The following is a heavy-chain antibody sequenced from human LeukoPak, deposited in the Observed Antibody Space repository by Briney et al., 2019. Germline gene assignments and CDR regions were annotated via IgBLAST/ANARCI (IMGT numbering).Heavy chain of an antibody. Sequence: KPGGFLRLSCAASGFPFSTYATTWIRQAPGKGLEWVSYISSSGSTIYYADSVKGRFTISRDNAKNSLYLQMNSLRAEDTAVYCCARGVNSGYYGENYYYYGMDVWGQGTTVTVSS. V-gene: IGHV3-11*01. CDR1: GFPFSTYA. CDR3: ARGVNSGYYGENYYYYGMDV. CDR2: ISSSGSTI. J-gene: IGHJ6*02. D-gene: IGHD3-22*01.